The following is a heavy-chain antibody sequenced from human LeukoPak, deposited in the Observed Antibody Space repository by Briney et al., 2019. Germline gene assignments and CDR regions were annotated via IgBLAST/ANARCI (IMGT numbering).Heavy chain of an antibody. V-gene: IGHV3-30-3*01. CDR1: GFTFSSYA. J-gene: IGHJ4*02. CDR3: AGNRWLQRYYFDY. Sequence: GGSLRLSCAASGFTFSSYAMHWVRQAPGKGLEWVAVVSYDGSNKYYADSVKGRFTISRDNSKNTLYLQMNSLRAEDTAVYYCAGNRWLQRYYFDYWGQGTLVTVSS. D-gene: IGHD5-24*01. CDR2: VSYDGSNK.